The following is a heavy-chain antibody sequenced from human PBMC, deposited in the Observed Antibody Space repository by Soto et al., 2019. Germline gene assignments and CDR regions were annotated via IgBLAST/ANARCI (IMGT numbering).Heavy chain of an antibody. D-gene: IGHD4-4*01. J-gene: IGHJ6*02. CDR2: ISSSSSTI. V-gene: IGHV3-48*02. Sequence: PGGSLRLSCAASGFTFSSYSMNWVRQAPEKGLEWVSYISSSSSTIYYADSVKGRFTISRDNAKNSLYLQMNSLRDEDTAVYYCARDLTGYYYYYGMDVWGQGTTVTVSS. CDR3: ARDLTGYYYYYGMDV. CDR1: GFTFSSYS.